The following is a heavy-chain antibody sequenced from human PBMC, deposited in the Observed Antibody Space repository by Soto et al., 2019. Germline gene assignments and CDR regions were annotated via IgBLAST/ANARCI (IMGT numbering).Heavy chain of an antibody. J-gene: IGHJ3*02. V-gene: IGHV3-33*01. D-gene: IGHD6-19*01. Sequence: PGGSLRLSCAASGFTFSSYGMHWVRQAPDKGLEWVAVIWYDGSNKYYADSVKGRFTISRDNSKNTLYLEMNSLRAEDTAVYYCAGGIAVALDAFDIWGQGTMVTVSS. CDR1: GFTFSSYG. CDR3: AGGIAVALDAFDI. CDR2: IWYDGSNK.